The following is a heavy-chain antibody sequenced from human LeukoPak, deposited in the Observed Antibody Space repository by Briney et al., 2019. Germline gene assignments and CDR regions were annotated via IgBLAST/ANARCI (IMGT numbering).Heavy chain of an antibody. Sequence: GGSLTLSCAASGFTGSSNYMSWLRQAPGKGLEWASVIYNDGRTYYADSVEGRFIISKDNSKKTLYLQMNNLRDYDTAVYDCARESSYADGDFWGRGTLVTVSS. V-gene: IGHV3-53*01. D-gene: IGHD5-12*01. CDR2: IYNDGRT. CDR1: GFTGSSNY. CDR3: ARESSYADGDF. J-gene: IGHJ4*02.